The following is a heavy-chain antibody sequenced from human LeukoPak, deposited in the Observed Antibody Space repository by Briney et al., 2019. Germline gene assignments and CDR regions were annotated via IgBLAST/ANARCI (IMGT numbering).Heavy chain of an antibody. CDR3: AKRSCSGGSCNFDY. CDR1: GFTFSSYA. J-gene: IGHJ4*02. CDR2: ISNSGGST. V-gene: IGHV3-23*01. Sequence: PGGSLRLSCAASGFTFSSYAMSWVRQAPGKGLEWVSAISNSGGSTNYADSVKGRCTISRDNSKNTLYLQMNSLRAEDSAGDYCAKRSCSGGSCNFDYWGQGTLVTVSS. D-gene: IGHD2-15*01.